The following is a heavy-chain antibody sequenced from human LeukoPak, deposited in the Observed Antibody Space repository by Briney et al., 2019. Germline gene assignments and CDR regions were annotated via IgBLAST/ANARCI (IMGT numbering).Heavy chain of an antibody. Sequence: SQTPSLTCAISGDSFSSNSAAWNWLRQSPSRGLEWLGRTYYRSKWYNDYAVSVKSRITINPDTSKNQFSLQLNSVTPEDTAVYYCAREPLRGWEGYFDYWGQGTLVTVS. V-gene: IGHV6-1*01. J-gene: IGHJ4*02. D-gene: IGHD1-26*01. CDR1: GDSFSSNSAA. CDR3: AREPLRGWEGYFDY. CDR2: TYYRSKWYN.